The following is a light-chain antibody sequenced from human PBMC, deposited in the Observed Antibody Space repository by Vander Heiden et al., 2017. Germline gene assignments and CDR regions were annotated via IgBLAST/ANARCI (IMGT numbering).Light chain of an antibody. CDR3: QQDYSTPHT. CDR1: QSVLYSSNNKNY. Sequence: DIVMTQSPDSLAVSLGERATINCKSSQSVLYSSNNKNYLAWYQQKPGQPLKLLIYWASTRESGVPDRFSGSGSGTDFTLTISSLQAEDVAVYYCQQDYSTPHTFGQGTKLEIK. J-gene: IGKJ2*01. V-gene: IGKV4-1*01. CDR2: WAS.